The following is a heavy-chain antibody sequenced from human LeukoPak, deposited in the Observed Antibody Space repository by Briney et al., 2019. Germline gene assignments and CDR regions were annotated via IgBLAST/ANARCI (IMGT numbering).Heavy chain of an antibody. CDR1: GFTFSSYS. V-gene: IGHV3-21*01. CDR3: AREGKYYYDSSGYTNFDY. J-gene: IGHJ4*02. CDR2: ISSSSSYI. Sequence: PGGSLRLSCAASGFTFSSYSMNWLRQAPGKGLEWVSSISSSSSYIYYADSVKGRFTISRDNAKNSLYLQMNSLRAEDTAVYYCAREGKYYYDSSGYTNFDYWGKGTLVTVSS. D-gene: IGHD3-22*01.